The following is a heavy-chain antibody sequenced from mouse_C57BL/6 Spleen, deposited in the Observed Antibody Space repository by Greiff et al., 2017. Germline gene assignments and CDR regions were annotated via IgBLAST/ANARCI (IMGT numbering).Heavy chain of an antibody. CDR2: INPSNGGT. D-gene: IGHD1-1*01. V-gene: IGHV1-53*01. CDR3: ARFSPYYCGRSPAFDV. J-gene: IGHJ1*03. Sequence: QVQLQQPGTELVKPGASVKLSCKASGYTFTSYWMHWVKQRPGQGLEWIGNINPSNGGTNYNEKFKSKATLTVDKSSSTAYMQLSSLTSEDSAVYYGARFSPYYCGRSPAFDVWGTGTTVTVSS. CDR1: GYTFTSYW.